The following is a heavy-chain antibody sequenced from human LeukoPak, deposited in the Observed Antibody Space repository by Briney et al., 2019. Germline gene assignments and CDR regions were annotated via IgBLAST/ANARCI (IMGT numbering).Heavy chain of an antibody. CDR2: IHYSGSI. V-gene: IGHV4-31*02. Sequence: PSETLSLTCTVSGASISGTSYYWTWTRHHPGEGLEWLGFIHYSGSIYYNPSLSSRLMISADKAKNQMSLKLISVTAADTAVYYCAAGGYTAKGGEYWGQGTQVTVSS. J-gene: IGHJ4*02. CDR3: AAGGYTAKGGEY. CDR1: GASISGTSYY. D-gene: IGHD5-18*01.